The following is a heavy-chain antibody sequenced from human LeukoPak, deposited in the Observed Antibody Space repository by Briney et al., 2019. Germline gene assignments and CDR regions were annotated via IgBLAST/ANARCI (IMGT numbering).Heavy chain of an antibody. CDR3: ARARKGSGWYYFDY. J-gene: IGHJ4*02. CDR1: GYTFTGYY. V-gene: IGHV1-2*06. D-gene: IGHD6-19*01. Sequence: ASVKDSCKASGYTFTGYYMHWVRQAPGQGLEWMGRINPNSGGTNYAQKFQGRVTMTRDTSISTAYMELSRLRSDDTAVYYCARARKGSGWYYFDYWGQGTLVTVSS. CDR2: INPNSGGT.